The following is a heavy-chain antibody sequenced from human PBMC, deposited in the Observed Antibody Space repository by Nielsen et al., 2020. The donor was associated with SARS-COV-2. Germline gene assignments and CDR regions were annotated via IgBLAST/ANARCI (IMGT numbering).Heavy chain of an antibody. CDR1: GFTFSSYG. CDR3: ARERTVAGTSDYYYYYMDV. V-gene: IGHV3-33*01. CDR2: IRYDGSNK. D-gene: IGHD6-19*01. Sequence: GESLKISCAASGFTFSSYGMHWVRQAPGKGLEWVAVIRYDGSNKYYADSVKGRFTISRDNSKNTLYLQMNSLRAEDTAVYYCARERTVAGTSDYYYYYMDVWGKGTTVTVSS. J-gene: IGHJ6*03.